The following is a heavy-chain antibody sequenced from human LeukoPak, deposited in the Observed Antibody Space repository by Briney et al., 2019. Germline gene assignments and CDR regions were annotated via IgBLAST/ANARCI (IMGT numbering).Heavy chain of an antibody. V-gene: IGHV3-72*01. J-gene: IGHJ4*02. CDR3: ARGGYCSSTSCWLFDY. CDR2: TRNKANSYTT. Sequence: GGSLRLSCAASGFTFSDHYMDWVRQAPGKGLEWVGRTRNKANSYTTEYAASVKGRFTISRDDSKNSLYLQMNSLKTEDTAVYYCARGGYCSSTSCWLFDYWGQGTLVTVSS. D-gene: IGHD2-2*03. CDR1: GFTFSDHY.